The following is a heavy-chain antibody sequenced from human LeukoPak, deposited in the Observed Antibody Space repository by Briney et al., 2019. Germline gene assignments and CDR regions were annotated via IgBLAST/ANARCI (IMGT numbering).Heavy chain of an antibody. V-gene: IGHV3-23*01. CDR2: INNRADET. J-gene: IGHJ4*02. CDR3: VKDLGRYRNNCFDY. Sequence: GGSLRLSCAASGFSFSSYGMSWFRQAPGKGLERVATINNRADETHYADSVVGRFSIFRDNSRSTLALQMNSLRAEDTAVYYCVKDLGRYRNNCFDYWGQGTLVTVSS. CDR1: GFSFSSYG. D-gene: IGHD1-26*01.